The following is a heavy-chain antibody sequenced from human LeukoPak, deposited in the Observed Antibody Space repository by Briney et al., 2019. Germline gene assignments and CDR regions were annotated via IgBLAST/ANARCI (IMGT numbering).Heavy chain of an antibody. Sequence: SVKVSCKASGGTFSSYAISWVRQAPGQGLEWMGGIIPIFGTANYAQKFQDRATITADKSTSTAYMELSSLRSEDTAVYYCASKDYDILTGYFYADYWGQGTLVTVSS. CDR2: IIPIFGTA. V-gene: IGHV1-69*06. CDR1: GGTFSSYA. D-gene: IGHD3-9*01. J-gene: IGHJ4*02. CDR3: ASKDYDILTGYFYADY.